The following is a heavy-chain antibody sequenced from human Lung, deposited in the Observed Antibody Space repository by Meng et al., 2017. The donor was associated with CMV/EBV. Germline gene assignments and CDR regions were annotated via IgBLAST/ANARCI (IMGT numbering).Heavy chain of an antibody. CDR2: FGPEDSET. D-gene: IGHD1-26*01. Sequence: KVSGYTLTELSVHWLLQDPVKGLEWMGGFGPEDSETLYAQKFQGRVTLTEDTSTDTAYMELSSLRSEDTAVYYCAGFRKWELPLFDYWGQGTLVTVSS. CDR1: GYTLTELS. CDR3: AGFRKWELPLFDY. V-gene: IGHV1-24*01. J-gene: IGHJ4*02.